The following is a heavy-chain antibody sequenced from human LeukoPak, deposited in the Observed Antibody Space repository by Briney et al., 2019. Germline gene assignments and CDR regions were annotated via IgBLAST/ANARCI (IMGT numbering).Heavy chain of an antibody. CDR3: ARALYHTFDY. D-gene: IGHD2-2*01. CDR1: GYTFTSYG. V-gene: IGHV1-18*01. CDR2: ISANNDNT. Sequence: ASVKVSCKASGYTFTSYGISWVRQAPGQGLEWMGWISANNDNTDNVQKLQGRVTMTTDTSTSTAYMELRSLRSDDTAVYYCARALYHTFDYWGQGTLVTVSS. J-gene: IGHJ4*02.